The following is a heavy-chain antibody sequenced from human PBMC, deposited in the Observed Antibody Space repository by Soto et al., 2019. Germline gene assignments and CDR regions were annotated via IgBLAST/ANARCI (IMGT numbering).Heavy chain of an antibody. V-gene: IGHV3-15*07. D-gene: IGHD3-16*02. CDR2: IKSKTDGGTT. CDR3: TTDAYVWGSYRPDY. J-gene: IGHJ4*02. Sequence: EVQLVESGGGLVQPGGSLRLSCAASGFTFSNAWMNWVRQAPGKGLEWVGRIKSKTDGGTTDYAAPVKGRFTISRDDSKNTLYLQINSLKTEDTAVYYCTTDAYVWGSYRPDYWGQGTLVTVSS. CDR1: GFTFSNAW.